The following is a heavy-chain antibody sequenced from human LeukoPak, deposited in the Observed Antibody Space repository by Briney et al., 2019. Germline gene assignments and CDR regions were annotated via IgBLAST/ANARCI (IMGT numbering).Heavy chain of an antibody. V-gene: IGHV4-39*07. D-gene: IGHD3-22*01. Sequence: SETLSLTCTVSGGSISSSSYYWGWVRQPPGKGLEWIGSIYYGGSTYYNPSLKSRVTISVDTSKNQFSLKLSSVTAADTAVYYCARIAYYYDSSGYPDWYFDLWGRGTLVTVSS. CDR1: GGSISSSSYY. J-gene: IGHJ2*01. CDR2: IYYGGST. CDR3: ARIAYYYDSSGYPDWYFDL.